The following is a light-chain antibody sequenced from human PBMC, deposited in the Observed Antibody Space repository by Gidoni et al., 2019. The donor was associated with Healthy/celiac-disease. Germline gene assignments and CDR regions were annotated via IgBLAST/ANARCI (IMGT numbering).Light chain of an antibody. CDR1: QSIGSS. V-gene: IGKV6-21*01. Sequence: IVLTQSPDFQSVTPKEKLTITCRASQSIGSSLHGYQQKPHQSPKHLIKYASQSCAGVPSKFSGSGSGTDFTLTINSLEAEDAATYYCHQSSSLPYTFGQGTKLEIK. CDR3: HQSSSLPYT. CDR2: YAS. J-gene: IGKJ2*01.